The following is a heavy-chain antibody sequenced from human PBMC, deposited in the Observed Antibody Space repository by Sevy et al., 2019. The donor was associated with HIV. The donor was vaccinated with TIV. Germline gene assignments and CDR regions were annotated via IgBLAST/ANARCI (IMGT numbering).Heavy chain of an antibody. CDR2: ISATDGSA. D-gene: IGHD5-18*01. Sequence: GGSLRLSCGASGFSISTHAMNWVRQAPGRGLEWISGISATDGSAHYADSVKGRFTISRDNSKNTVHLQMNSLRAEDTALYYCAAGDTAFLADLDFWGQGTLVTVSS. CDR3: AAGDTAFLADLDF. V-gene: IGHV3-23*01. CDR1: GFSISTHA. J-gene: IGHJ4*02.